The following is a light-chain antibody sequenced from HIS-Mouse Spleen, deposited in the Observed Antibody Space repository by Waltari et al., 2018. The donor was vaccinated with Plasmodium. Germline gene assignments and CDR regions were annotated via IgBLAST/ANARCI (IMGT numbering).Light chain of an antibody. Sequence: SYELTQPPSASVSPGQTARNTCSGGALPNNEVSWYQQKSGQAPVLVIYEDSKRPSGIPERFSGSSSGTMATLTISGAQVEDEADYYCYSTDSSGNHWVFGGGTKLTVL. V-gene: IGLV3-10*01. J-gene: IGLJ3*02. CDR2: EDS. CDR1: ALPNNE. CDR3: YSTDSSGNHWV.